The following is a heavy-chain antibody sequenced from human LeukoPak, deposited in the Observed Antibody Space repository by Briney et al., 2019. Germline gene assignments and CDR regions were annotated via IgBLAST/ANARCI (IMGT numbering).Heavy chain of an antibody. CDR3: ARALRGEGFDY. CDR2: IWYDGSNK. D-gene: IGHD2-21*01. V-gene: IGHV3-33*01. CDR1: GFTFSSSG. J-gene: IGHJ4*02. Sequence: TGGSLRLSCAASGFTFSSSGMHWVRQAPGKGLEWVAVIWYDGSNKYYADSVKGRFTISRDNSKNTLYLQMNSLRAEDTAVYYCARALRGEGFDYWGQGTLVTVSS.